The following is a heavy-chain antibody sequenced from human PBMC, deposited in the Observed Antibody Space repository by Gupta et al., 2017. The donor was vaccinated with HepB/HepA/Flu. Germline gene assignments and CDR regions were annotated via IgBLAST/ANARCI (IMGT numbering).Heavy chain of an antibody. Sequence: QLQLQESGPGLVKPSETLSLTCTVFGGSITSSNYCWDWIRQPPGKGLEWIANFCSSGNTFYNPSLRSRVTVSVDTSKNQFSLRLGSVTALDTAMFYCARHRGSFFQWGQGILVTVSS. J-gene: IGHJ4*02. CDR2: FCSSGNT. CDR3: ARHRGSFFQ. CDR1: GGSITSSNYC. D-gene: IGHD3-10*01. V-gene: IGHV4-39*01.